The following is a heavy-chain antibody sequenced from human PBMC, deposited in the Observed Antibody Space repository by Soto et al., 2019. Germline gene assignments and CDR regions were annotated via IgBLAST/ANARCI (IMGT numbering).Heavy chain of an antibody. V-gene: IGHV3-30-3*01. CDR2: ISYDGSNI. CDR1: GFTFSSYA. J-gene: IGHJ3*02. D-gene: IGHD1-26*01. Sequence: QVQLVESGGGVVQPGRSLRLSCAASGFTFSSYAMHWVRQAPGKGLEWVAVISYDGSNIYYADSVKGRFTISRDNSKKPLYLQMNSLRAEHTAAHYCARDSRATGAGAFDIWGLGTMVTVSS. CDR3: ARDSRATGAGAFDI.